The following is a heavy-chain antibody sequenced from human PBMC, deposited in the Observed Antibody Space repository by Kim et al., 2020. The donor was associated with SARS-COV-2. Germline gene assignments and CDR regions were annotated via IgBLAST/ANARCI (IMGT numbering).Heavy chain of an antibody. V-gene: IGHV3-23*01. Sequence: AGAGKGRFTISRDNSRSTLYLQMNSLRAEDTAVYYCAKPGGVLRYFDWLRWGQGTLVTVSS. D-gene: IGHD3-9*01. J-gene: IGHJ4*02. CDR3: AKPGGVLRYFDWLR.